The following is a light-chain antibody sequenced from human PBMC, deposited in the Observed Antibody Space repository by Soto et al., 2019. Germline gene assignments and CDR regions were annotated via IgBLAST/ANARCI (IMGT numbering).Light chain of an antibody. J-gene: IGKJ4*01. CDR2: DAS. V-gene: IGKV1-5*01. Sequence: DIQMTQSPSSLSASVGDKVTITCRASQSINNWLAWYQQKPGKAPRLLIYDASSLEGGVPSRFSGSGSGTEFTLTITSLLPDDVATYYCQQVNVYPSTLGGGTKVDIK. CDR1: QSINNW. CDR3: QQVNVYPST.